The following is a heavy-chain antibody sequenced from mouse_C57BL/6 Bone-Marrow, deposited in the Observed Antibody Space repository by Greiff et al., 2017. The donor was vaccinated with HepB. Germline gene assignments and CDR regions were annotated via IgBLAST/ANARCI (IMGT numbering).Heavy chain of an antibody. CDR1: GFTFSSYG. CDR3: ARPGDYDLYFDY. J-gene: IGHJ2*01. Sequence: EVKVVESGGDLVKPGGSLKLSCAASGFTFSSYGMSWVRQTPDKRLEWVATISSGGSYTYYPASVKGRFTISRDNAKNTLYLQMSSLKSEDTAMYYCARPGDYDLYFDYWGQGTTLTVSS. V-gene: IGHV5-6*01. D-gene: IGHD2-4*01. CDR2: ISSGGSYT.